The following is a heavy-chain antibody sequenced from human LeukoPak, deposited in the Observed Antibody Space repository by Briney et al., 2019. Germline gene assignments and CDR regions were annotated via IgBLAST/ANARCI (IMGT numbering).Heavy chain of an antibody. CDR1: GGSFSSYA. Sequence: ASVKVSCKASGGSFSSYAISWVRQAPGQGLEWMGGIIPIFGTANYAQKFQGRVTITADESTSTAYMELSSLRSEDTAVYYCARVTTVMYNWFDPWGQGTLVTVSS. D-gene: IGHD4-17*01. CDR3: ARVTTVMYNWFDP. J-gene: IGHJ5*02. CDR2: IIPIFGTA. V-gene: IGHV1-69*01.